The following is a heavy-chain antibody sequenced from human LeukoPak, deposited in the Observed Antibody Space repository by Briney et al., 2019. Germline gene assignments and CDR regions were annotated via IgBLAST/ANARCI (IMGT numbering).Heavy chain of an antibody. CDR3: ARDETIVVDYYYYYYMDV. V-gene: IGHV3-21*01. CDR1: GFTFSSYN. J-gene: IGHJ6*03. Sequence: PGGSLRLSCAASGFTFSSYNMNWVRQAPGKGLEWVSSISSSSDYIYYADSVKGRFTIFRDNAKNSLYLQMNSLRAEDTAVYYCARDETIVVDYYYYYYMDVWGKGTTVTVSS. D-gene: IGHD3-22*01. CDR2: ISSSSDYI.